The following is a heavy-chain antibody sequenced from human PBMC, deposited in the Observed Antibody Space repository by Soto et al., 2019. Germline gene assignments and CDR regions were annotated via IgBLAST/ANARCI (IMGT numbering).Heavy chain of an antibody. CDR2: IWYDGSNK. CDR1: GFTFSNYG. J-gene: IGHJ6*02. Sequence: QTGGSLRLTCAASGFTFSNYGMHWVRQAPGKGLEWVAVIWYDGSNKYYADSVKGRFTISKDNSKNTLYLQMNSLRAEDTAVYYCAKNDYDSLSGMDVWGQGTTVTV. CDR3: AKNDYDSLSGMDV. D-gene: IGHD3-22*01. V-gene: IGHV3-33*06.